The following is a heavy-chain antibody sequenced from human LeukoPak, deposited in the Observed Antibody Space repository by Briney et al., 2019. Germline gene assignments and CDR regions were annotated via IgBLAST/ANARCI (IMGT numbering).Heavy chain of an antibody. CDR2: IIPIFGTA. J-gene: IGHJ5*02. Sequence: SVKVSCKASGGTFSSYAISWVRQAPGQGLEWMGGIIPIFGTANYAQKFQGRVTITADESTSTAYMELSSLRSEDTAVYYCAGGGWAPENWFDPWGQGTLVTVSS. CDR1: GGTFSSYA. V-gene: IGHV1-69*13. D-gene: IGHD1-14*01. CDR3: AGGGWAPENWFDP.